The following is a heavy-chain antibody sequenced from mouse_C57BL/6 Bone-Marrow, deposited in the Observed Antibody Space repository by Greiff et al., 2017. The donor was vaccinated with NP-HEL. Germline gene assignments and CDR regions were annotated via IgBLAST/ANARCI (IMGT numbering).Heavy chain of an antibody. J-gene: IGHJ2*01. D-gene: IGHD1-1*02. CDR3: ARKLSGYFDY. CDR1: GYTFTSYG. Sequence: LQESGAELARPGASVKLSCKASGYTFTSYGISWVKQRTGQGLEWIGEIYPRSGNTYYNEKFKGKATLTADKSSSTAYMELRSLTSEDSAVYFCARKLSGYFDYWGQGTTLTVSS. CDR2: IYPRSGNT. V-gene: IGHV1-81*01.